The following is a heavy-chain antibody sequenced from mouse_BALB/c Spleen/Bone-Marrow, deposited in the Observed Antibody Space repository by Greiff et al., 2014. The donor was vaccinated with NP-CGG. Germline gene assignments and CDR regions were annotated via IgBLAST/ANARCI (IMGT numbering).Heavy chain of an antibody. CDR1: GYSITSDYA. CDR3: ARGIYYGRGYFDV. V-gene: IGHV3-2*02. Sequence: EVKLMESGPGLVKPSQSLSLTCTVTGYSITSDYAWNWIRQFPGNKLEWMGYISYSGTTGYNPSLKSRISITRDTSKNQFFLQLKSVTTEDTATYYCARGIYYGRGYFDVWGAGTTVTVSS. D-gene: IGHD1-1*01. J-gene: IGHJ1*01. CDR2: ISYSGTT.